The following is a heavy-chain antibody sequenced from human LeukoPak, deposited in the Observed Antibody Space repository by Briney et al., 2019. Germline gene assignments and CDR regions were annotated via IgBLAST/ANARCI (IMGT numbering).Heavy chain of an antibody. Sequence: PSETLSLTCTVSGGSISSYYWSWIRQPPGKGLEWIGYIYYSGSTNYNPSLKSRVTISVDTSKNQFSLKLSSVTAADTAVYYCARDMGIAAAGDYYYYMDVWGKGTTVTISS. V-gene: IGHV4-59*01. D-gene: IGHD6-13*01. CDR1: GGSISSYY. CDR2: IYYSGST. J-gene: IGHJ6*03. CDR3: ARDMGIAAAGDYYYYMDV.